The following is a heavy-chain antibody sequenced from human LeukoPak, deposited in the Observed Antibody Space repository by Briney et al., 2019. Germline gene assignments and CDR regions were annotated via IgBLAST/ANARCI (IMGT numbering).Heavy chain of an antibody. Sequence: GGSLRLSCAASGFTFSSYSMNWVRQAPGQGLEWVSYISSSSSTIYYADSVKGRFTISRDNAKNSLYLQMNSLRAEDTAVYYCARSRTVDYWGQGTLVTVSS. J-gene: IGHJ4*02. CDR2: ISSSSSTI. CDR1: GFTFSSYS. CDR3: ARSRTVDY. V-gene: IGHV3-48*04.